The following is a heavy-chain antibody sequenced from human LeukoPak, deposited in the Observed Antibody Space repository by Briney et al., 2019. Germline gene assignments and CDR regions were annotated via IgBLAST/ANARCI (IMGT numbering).Heavy chain of an antibody. CDR1: GGAISSGDYY. CDR2: IYYSGST. J-gene: IGHJ4*02. V-gene: IGHV4-30-4*01. D-gene: IGHD6-19*01. Sequence: SQTLSLTCTVSGGAISSGDYYWSWIRQSPGKGLEWIGYIYYSGSTYYNPSLKSRVTISIDTSEKQVSLKLSSVTVADTAVYYGARVSPSGWLSIRYFDYWGQGTLVTFSS. CDR3: ARVSPSGWLSIRYFDY.